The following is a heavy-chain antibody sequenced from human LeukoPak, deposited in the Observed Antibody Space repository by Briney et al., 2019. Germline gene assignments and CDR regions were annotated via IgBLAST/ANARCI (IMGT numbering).Heavy chain of an antibody. V-gene: IGHV3-48*01. CDR1: GFTFSSYS. D-gene: IGHD3-22*01. J-gene: IGHJ4*02. CDR3: AKDPAYYYDSSGSHFDY. CDR2: ISSSSSTI. Sequence: GGSLRLSCAASGFTFSSYSTNWVRQAPGKGLEWVSYISSSSSTIYYADSVKGRFTISRDNAKNSLYLQMNSLRAEDTAVYYCAKDPAYYYDSSGSHFDYWGQGTLVTVSS.